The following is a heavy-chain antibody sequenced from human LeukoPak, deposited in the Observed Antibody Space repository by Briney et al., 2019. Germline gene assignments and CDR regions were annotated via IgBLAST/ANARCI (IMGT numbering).Heavy chain of an antibody. CDR1: GFTFSNYA. CDR2: ISSNGRGT. V-gene: IGHV3-64*04. J-gene: IGHJ3*02. D-gene: IGHD6-19*01. Sequence: GGSLRLSCSASGFTFSNYAMFWVRQAPGKGLEYLSAISSNGRGTYYADSMKGRFTISRDNSKNTLYLQMNSLNGADTALYYCARRGGSNGWGAFDIWGQGTMVTVSS. CDR3: ARRGGSNGWGAFDI.